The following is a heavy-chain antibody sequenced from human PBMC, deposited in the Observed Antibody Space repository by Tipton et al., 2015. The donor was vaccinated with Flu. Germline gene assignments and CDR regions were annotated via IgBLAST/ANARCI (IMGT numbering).Heavy chain of an antibody. Sequence: SLRLSCAASGFTVSTNHMSWVRQAPGKGLEWVSLIYSGGSTYYADSVKGRFTISRDNSKNTLYLQMISLSAEDTAVYYCAKHCSGGLCYNSYAMDVWGQGTSVTVSS. V-gene: IGHV3-53*01. J-gene: IGHJ6*02. CDR3: AKHCSGGLCYNSYAMDV. D-gene: IGHD2-8*02. CDR1: GFTVSTNH. CDR2: IYSGGST.